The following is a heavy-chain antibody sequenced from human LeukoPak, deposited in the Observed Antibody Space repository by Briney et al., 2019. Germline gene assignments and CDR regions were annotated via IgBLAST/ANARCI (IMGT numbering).Heavy chain of an antibody. D-gene: IGHD3-22*01. Sequence: GGSLRLSCAASGFTVSSNYISWVRQAPGKGLEWVSVIYSGGSTYYADSVKGRFTISRDNSKNTLYLQMNSLRAEDTAVYYCAKDRSLYYDSSGLDYWGQGTLVTVSS. CDR2: IYSGGST. CDR3: AKDRSLYYDSSGLDY. J-gene: IGHJ4*02. CDR1: GFTVSSNY. V-gene: IGHV3-53*05.